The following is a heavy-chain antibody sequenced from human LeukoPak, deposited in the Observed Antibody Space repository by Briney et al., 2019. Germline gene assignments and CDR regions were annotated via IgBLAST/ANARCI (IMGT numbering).Heavy chain of an antibody. J-gene: IGHJ6*03. V-gene: IGHV4-4*07. CDR1: GGSISSNY. D-gene: IGHD3-10*01. CDR3: ARDERRSGSRNYYYHMDV. Sequence: TSETLSLTCTVSGGSISSNYWSWIRQPAGKGLEWIGRIYSSGSTSYNPSLKSRATVSIDTSRNQFSLSLGPVTAADTAVYYCARDERRSGSRNYYYHMDVWGKGTTVTVSS. CDR2: IYSSGST.